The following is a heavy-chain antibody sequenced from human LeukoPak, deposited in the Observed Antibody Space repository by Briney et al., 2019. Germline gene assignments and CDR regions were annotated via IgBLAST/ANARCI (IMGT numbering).Heavy chain of an antibody. CDR2: IYYSGTT. V-gene: IGHV4-31*03. J-gene: IGHJ4*02. CDR3: ARLVYGNGWQIDY. Sequence: SQTLSLTCTVAGGSIRTSGNYWSWIRHHPGKGLEWMGCIYYSGTTYDSPSLKSRLTVSVDTSKNQFFLDLTSVTAADTAVYYCARLVYGNGWQIDYWGRGTLVTVSS. CDR1: GGSIRTSGNY. D-gene: IGHD2-8*01.